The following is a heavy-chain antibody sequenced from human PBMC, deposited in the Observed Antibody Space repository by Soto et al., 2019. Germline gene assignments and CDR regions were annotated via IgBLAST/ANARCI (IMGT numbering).Heavy chain of an antibody. J-gene: IGHJ4*02. D-gene: IGHD6-19*01. V-gene: IGHV3-30-3*01. CDR3: SKVIAVAVNFDY. CDR2: ILEGGSNK. CDR1: GFTFSDYA. Sequence: GGSLRLSCAASGFTFSDYAIHWVRQAPGKGLEWVAVILEGGSNKYYADSVKGRFTISRDNSKNTLYLQMNSLRAEDTAVYYCSKVIAVAVNFDYWGQGTLVPVSS.